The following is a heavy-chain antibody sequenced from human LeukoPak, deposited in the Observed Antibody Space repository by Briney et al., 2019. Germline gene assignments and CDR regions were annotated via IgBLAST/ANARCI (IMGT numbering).Heavy chain of an antibody. CDR3: ARGGGQGELAPHH. CDR2: ISYTGST. D-gene: IGHD3-16*01. V-gene: IGHV4-59*11. J-gene: IGHJ4*02. Sequence: SETLSLTCTVSGVSFTSHFWTWIRQSPGTGLEWIGYISYTGSTNYNPSLKSRVTISRDMSKNQFSLKLTSVTPADTAVYYCARGGGQGELAPHHGGQGTLVTVSS. CDR1: GVSFTSHF.